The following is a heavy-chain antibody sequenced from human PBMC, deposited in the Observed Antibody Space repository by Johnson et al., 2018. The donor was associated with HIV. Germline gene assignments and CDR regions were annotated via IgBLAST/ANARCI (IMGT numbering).Heavy chain of an antibody. D-gene: IGHD6-13*01. Sequence: VQLVESGGGVVRPGGSLRLSCAASGFTFEDYAMHWVRQPPGKGLEWVSVIYSGGSTYYADSVKGRFTISRDNSKNMVYLQMSSLRAEDTALYYCAKEGSIAAAGNDAFDIWGQGTMVTVSS. J-gene: IGHJ3*02. CDR1: GFTFEDYA. V-gene: IGHV3-NL1*01. CDR2: IYSGGST. CDR3: AKEGSIAAAGNDAFDI.